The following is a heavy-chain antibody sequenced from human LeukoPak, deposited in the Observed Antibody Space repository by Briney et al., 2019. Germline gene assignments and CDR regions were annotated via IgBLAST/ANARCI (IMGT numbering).Heavy chain of an antibody. D-gene: IGHD6-13*01. CDR1: GFTFSSYG. CDR3: AKDLSSSWEDYYYYYYMDV. V-gene: IGHV3-30*02. J-gene: IGHJ6*03. CDR2: IRYDGSNK. Sequence: GGSLRLSCAASGFTFSSYGMHWVRQAPGKGLEWVAFIRYDGSNKYYADSVKGRFTISRDNSKNTLYLQMNSLRAEDTAVYYCAKDLSSSWEDYYYYYYMDVWGKGTTVTISS.